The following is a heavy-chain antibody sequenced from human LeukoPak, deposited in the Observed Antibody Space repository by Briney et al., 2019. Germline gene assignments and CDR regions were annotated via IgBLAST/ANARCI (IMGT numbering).Heavy chain of an antibody. Sequence: PGGSLRLSCAASGFTFSSYAMYWVRQAPGKGLEWVAVISYDGSNKYYADSVKGRFTISRDNSKNTLYLQMNSLRAEDTAVYYCARDPSRGWLLGYFDYWGQGTLVTVSS. CDR3: ARDPSRGWLLGYFDY. V-gene: IGHV3-30*04. CDR1: GFTFSSYA. J-gene: IGHJ4*02. CDR2: ISYDGSNK. D-gene: IGHD5-24*01.